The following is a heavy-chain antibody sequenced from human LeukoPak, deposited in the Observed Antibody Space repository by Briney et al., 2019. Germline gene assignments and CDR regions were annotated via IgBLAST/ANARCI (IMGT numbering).Heavy chain of an antibody. V-gene: IGHV1-18*01. CDR2: ISAYNGNT. CDR1: GYTFTSYG. J-gene: IGHJ4*02. D-gene: IGHD6-13*01. Sequence: GASVKVSCKASGYTFTSYGISWVRQAPGQGLEWMGWISAYNGNTNYAQKLQGRVTMTTDTSTSTAYMELRSLRSDDTAVYYCARSADSSSWYVTPFDYWGQGTLVTVSS. CDR3: ARSADSSSWYVTPFDY.